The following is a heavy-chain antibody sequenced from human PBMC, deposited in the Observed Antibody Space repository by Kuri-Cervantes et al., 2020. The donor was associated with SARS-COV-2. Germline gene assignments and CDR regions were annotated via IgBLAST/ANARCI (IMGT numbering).Heavy chain of an antibody. CDR2: MYYSGST. V-gene: IGHV4-39*01. CDR3: ARVSGYCSSTSCRSYGYYYYYGMDV. CDR1: GGSISSSSYY. Sequence: SETLSLTCTVSGGSISSSSYYWGWIRQPPGKGLEWIGSMYYSGSTYYNPSLKSRVTISVDTSKNQFSLKLSSVTAADTAVYYCARVSGYCSSTSCRSYGYYYYYGMDVWGQGTTVTSAS. D-gene: IGHD2-2*01. J-gene: IGHJ6*01.